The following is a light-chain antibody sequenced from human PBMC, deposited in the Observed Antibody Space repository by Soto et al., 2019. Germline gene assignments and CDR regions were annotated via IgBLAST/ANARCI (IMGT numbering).Light chain of an antibody. CDR1: QSIRSW. CDR3: QQYNSYPWA. V-gene: IGKV1-5*01. Sequence: DIQMTQSPSTLSASVGDIVTITCRASQSIRSWLAWYQQKPGKAPKVLIYDASSLESGVPSRFSGSGSGTEFTLTISSLQPDDFATYYCQQYNSYPWAFGQGTKVDI. CDR2: DAS. J-gene: IGKJ1*01.